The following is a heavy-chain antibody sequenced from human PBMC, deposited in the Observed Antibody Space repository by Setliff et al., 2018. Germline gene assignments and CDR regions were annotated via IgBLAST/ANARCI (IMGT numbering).Heavy chain of an antibody. CDR3: ARRFSSGHYNNLGY. D-gene: IGHD3-10*01. CDR2: MNPNSGNT. CDR1: GYTFTSYD. V-gene: IGHV1-8*01. J-gene: IGHJ4*02. Sequence: VASVKVSCKASGYTFTSYDINWVRQAPGQGLEWMGWMNPNSGNTGFAHNFQGRVTMTRNTSISTAYMELSALRSDDTAVYYCARRFSSGHYNNLGYWGQGALVTVSS.